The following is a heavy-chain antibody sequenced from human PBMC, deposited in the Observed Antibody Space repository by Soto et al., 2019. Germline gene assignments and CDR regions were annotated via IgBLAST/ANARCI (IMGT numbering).Heavy chain of an antibody. Sequence: GASVKVSCKASGYSFTGNSMHWVRQAPGQGLEWMGRINPNGGSTSYAQKLQGRVTMTRDTSTSTVYMELSSLRSEDTAVYYCARDRGSGWYYFDYWGQGTLVTVSS. CDR2: INPNGGST. J-gene: IGHJ4*02. V-gene: IGHV1-46*04. CDR3: ARDRGSGWYYFDY. D-gene: IGHD6-19*01. CDR1: GYSFTGNS.